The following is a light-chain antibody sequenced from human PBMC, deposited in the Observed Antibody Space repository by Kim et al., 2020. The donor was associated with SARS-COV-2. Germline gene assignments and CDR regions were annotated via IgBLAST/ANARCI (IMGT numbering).Light chain of an antibody. V-gene: IGLV3-1*01. J-gene: IGLJ1*01. CDR1: KLGDKY. CDR3: QAWDSSTYV. Sequence: VSPGQTASITCSGDKLGDKYACWYQQKPGQSPVLVIYQDSKRPSGIPERFSGSNSRNTATLTISGTQAMDEADYYCQAWDSSTYVFGTGTKVTVL. CDR2: QDS.